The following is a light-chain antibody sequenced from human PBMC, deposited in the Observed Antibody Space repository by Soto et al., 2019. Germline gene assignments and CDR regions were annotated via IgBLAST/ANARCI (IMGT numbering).Light chain of an antibody. CDR2: DVS. Sequence: SVLTQPASVSGSPGQSITISCTGTSSDVGGYNYVSWYQQHPGKAPKLMIYDVSNRPSGVSNRFSGSKSGNTASLTISGLQAEDEADYYCSSYTSSSALVVFGTGTKLTVL. CDR1: SSDVGGYNY. J-gene: IGLJ1*01. V-gene: IGLV2-14*01. CDR3: SSYTSSSALVV.